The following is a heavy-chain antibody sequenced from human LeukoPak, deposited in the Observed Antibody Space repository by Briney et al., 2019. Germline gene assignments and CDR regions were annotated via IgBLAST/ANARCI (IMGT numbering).Heavy chain of an antibody. CDR1: GFAFSSYG. CDR3: AKRRGMGAAPPLDLDY. J-gene: IGHJ4*02. CDR2: IHYDGSNK. D-gene: IGHD1-26*01. V-gene: IGHV3-30*02. Sequence: PGGSLRLSCAASGFAFSSYGMHWVRQAPGKGLEWISFIHYDGSNKYYADSVKGRFTISRDNSKSALYLQINSLRTEDTAVYYCAKRRGMGAAPPLDLDYWGQGTLVTVSS.